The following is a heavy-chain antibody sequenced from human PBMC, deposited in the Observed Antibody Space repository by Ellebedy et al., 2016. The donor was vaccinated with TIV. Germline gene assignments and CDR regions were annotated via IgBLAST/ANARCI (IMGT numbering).Heavy chain of an antibody. Sequence: GESLKISCAASGFTFSSYSMNWVRQAPGKGLEWVSSISSSSGHIYYADSVKGRFTISRDNAKNSLYLQMNSLRAEDTAVYYCARWVQYASSYYFDCWGRGTLVTVSS. J-gene: IGHJ4*02. CDR3: ARWVQYASSYYFDC. CDR2: ISSSSGHI. CDR1: GFTFSSYS. D-gene: IGHD4-11*01. V-gene: IGHV3-21*01.